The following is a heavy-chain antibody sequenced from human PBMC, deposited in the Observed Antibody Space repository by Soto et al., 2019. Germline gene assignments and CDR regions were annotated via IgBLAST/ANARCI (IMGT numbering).Heavy chain of an antibody. D-gene: IGHD3-22*01. J-gene: IGHJ4*02. Sequence: PGGSLRLSCAASGFTFSSYAMHWVRQAPGKGLEWVAVISYDGSNKYYADSVKGRFTISRDNSKNTLYLQMNSLRAEDTAVYYCASLYYYDSSGYYPPIDYWGQGTLVTVS. V-gene: IGHV3-30-3*01. CDR3: ASLYYYDSSGYYPPIDY. CDR2: ISYDGSNK. CDR1: GFTFSSYA.